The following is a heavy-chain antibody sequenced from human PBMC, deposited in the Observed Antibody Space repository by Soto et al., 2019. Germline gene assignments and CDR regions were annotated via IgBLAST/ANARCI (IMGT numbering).Heavy chain of an antibody. D-gene: IGHD3-10*01. V-gene: IGHV1-18*01. CDR1: GNTFASHG. J-gene: IGHJ4*02. CDR2: ISGFNGQT. CDR3: ARVDPRGVAVVRDY. Sequence: ASVKVSCKASGNTFASHGFSWVRQSPGQGLEWMGWISGFNGQTNYALKFQGRVTLTTDTSTSTAYMELRSLRSDDSAVYFCARVDPRGVAVVRDYWGQGTLVTVSS.